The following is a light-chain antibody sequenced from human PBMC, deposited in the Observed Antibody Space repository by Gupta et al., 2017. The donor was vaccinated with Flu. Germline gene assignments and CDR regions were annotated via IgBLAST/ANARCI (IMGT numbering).Light chain of an antibody. CDR3: GTWDRSLSADTYV. J-gene: IGLJ1*01. CDR1: SSNIGNNY. V-gene: IGLV1-51*01. Sequence: QSVLTQPPSVSAAPGQKVTISCSGSSSNIGNNYVSWYQQLPGTAPNLLIYDNKRPSGIPDRFSGSKAGTSATLGITGLQTGDEAEYYCGTWDRSLSADTYVFGTGTKVTVL. CDR2: DN.